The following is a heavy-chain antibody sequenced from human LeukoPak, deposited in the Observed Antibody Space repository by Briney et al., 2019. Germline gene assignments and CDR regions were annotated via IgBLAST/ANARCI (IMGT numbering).Heavy chain of an antibody. D-gene: IGHD3-9*01. J-gene: IGHJ4*02. CDR1: GFTFSNYA. V-gene: IGHV3-23*01. CDR2: ITGSGGNT. Sequence: GGSLRLSCAASGFTFSNYAMSWVRPAPGKGLEWVSAITGSGGNTYYADSVKGPFAISRDNSKNTVFLQMNSLRAEDTAVCYCAKWGDYDVLTGYYVSDYWGQGTLVTVSS. CDR3: AKWGDYDVLTGYYVSDY.